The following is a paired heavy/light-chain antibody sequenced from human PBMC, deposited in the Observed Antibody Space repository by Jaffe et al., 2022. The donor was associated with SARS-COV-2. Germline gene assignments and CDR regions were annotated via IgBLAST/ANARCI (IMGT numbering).Heavy chain of an antibody. V-gene: IGHV1-2*04. CDR1: GYTFTGYY. J-gene: IGHJ5*02. D-gene: IGHD5-18*01. Sequence: QVQLVQSGAEVKKPGASVKVSCKASGYTFTGYYMHWVRQAPGQGLEWMGWINPNSGGTNYAQKFQGWVTMTRDTSISTAYMELSRLRSDDTAVYYCARAQGGVDTAMVADLAENWFDPWGQGTLVTVSS. CDR2: INPNSGGT. CDR3: ARAQGGVDTAMVADLAENWFDP.
Light chain of an antibody. Sequence: QSALTQPRSVSGSPGQSVTISCTGTSSDVGGYNYVSWYQQHPGKAPKLMIYDVSKRPSGVPDRFSGSKSGNTASLTISGLQAEDEADYYCCSYAGSYTWLFGGGTKLTVL. CDR1: SSDVGGYNY. CDR2: DVS. V-gene: IGLV2-11*01. CDR3: CSYAGSYTWL. J-gene: IGLJ2*01.